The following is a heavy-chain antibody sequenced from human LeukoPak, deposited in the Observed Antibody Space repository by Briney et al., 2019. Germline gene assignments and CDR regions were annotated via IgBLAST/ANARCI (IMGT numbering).Heavy chain of an antibody. Sequence: GGSLRLSCAASGFTFSSYAMSWVRQAPGKGLEWVSAISGSSGSTYYADSVKGRFTISRDNSKNTLYLQMNSLRAEDTAVYYCAIHQQQLPSYYYYYGMDVWGQGTTVTVSS. CDR1: GFTFSSYA. D-gene: IGHD6-13*01. CDR3: AIHQQQLPSYYYYYGMDV. J-gene: IGHJ6*02. CDR2: ISGSSGST. V-gene: IGHV3-23*01.